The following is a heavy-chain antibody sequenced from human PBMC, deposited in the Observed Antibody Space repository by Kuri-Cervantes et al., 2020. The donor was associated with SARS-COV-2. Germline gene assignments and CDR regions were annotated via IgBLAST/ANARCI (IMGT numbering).Heavy chain of an antibody. J-gene: IGHJ4*02. CDR2: IYYSGST. V-gene: IGHV4-39*01. CDR1: GGSISSSSYY. Sequence: GSLRLSCTVSGGSISSSSYYWGWIRRPPGKGLEWIGSIYYSGSTYYNPSLKSRVTISVDTSKNQISLKLSSVTAADTAVDYCARHFPLLRGAHYYFDYWGQGTLVTVSS. D-gene: IGHD3-10*01. CDR3: ARHFPLLRGAHYYFDY.